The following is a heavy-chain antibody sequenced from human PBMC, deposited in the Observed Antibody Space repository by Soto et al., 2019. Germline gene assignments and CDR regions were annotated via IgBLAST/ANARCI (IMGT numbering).Heavy chain of an antibody. CDR3: ANRRCTTTNCFAFDV. V-gene: IGHV3-21*06. CDR1: GFPFSDYS. D-gene: IGHD2-2*01. J-gene: IGHJ3*01. CDR2: ISSSGTYA. Sequence: PGGSLRLSCAASGFPFSDYSMNWVRQVPGKGLEWVSSISSSGTYAYYADSVKGRFTIYRDNAENLLYLQMNSLRADDTAVYYCANRRCTTTNCFAFDVWGQGTMVTVSS.